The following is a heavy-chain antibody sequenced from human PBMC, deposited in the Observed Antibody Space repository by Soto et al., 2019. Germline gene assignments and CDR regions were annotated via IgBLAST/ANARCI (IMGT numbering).Heavy chain of an antibody. V-gene: IGHV4-31*03. D-gene: IGHD3-10*01. Sequence: QVQLQESGPGLVQPSQNLSLTCTVSGDSVNSSGYYWSWIRQLPGKGLEWIGYIYYSGSTFYTPSLKGRVTISLDTSKNQFSLKLSSVTAADTAVYYCARTLRGYGSGSLYSFNWFDPWGQGIVVTVSS. CDR3: ARTLRGYGSGSLYSFNWFDP. J-gene: IGHJ5*02. CDR2: IYYSGST. CDR1: GDSVNSSGYY.